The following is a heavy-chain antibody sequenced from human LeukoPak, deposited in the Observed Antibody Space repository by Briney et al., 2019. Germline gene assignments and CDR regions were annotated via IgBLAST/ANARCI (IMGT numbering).Heavy chain of an antibody. CDR1: GGSIGSSDW. V-gene: IGHV4-4*02. Sequence: SGTLCLSCAVSGGSIGSSDWCTGVRQPPGRGLEGFGVIHHSGSTNYNPSLKSRVTISIDKSKNQFYLKVTSVTAADTAVYYCAGRFGFIPGWGQGTLVTVSS. CDR3: AGRFGFIPG. CDR2: IHHSGST. J-gene: IGHJ1*01. D-gene: IGHD3-3*01.